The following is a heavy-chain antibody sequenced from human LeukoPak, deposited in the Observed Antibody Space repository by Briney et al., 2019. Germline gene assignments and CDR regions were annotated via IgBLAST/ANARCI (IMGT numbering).Heavy chain of an antibody. V-gene: IGHV3-23*01. CDR2: ISGCGGST. Sequence: GGSLRLSCAASGFTFSSYAMSWVRQAPGKGLEWVSGISGCGGSTYYADSVKGRFTISRDNSKNTLYLQMNSLRAEDTAVYYCAKGSSSGWYWGPFDYWGQGTLVTVSS. D-gene: IGHD6-19*01. CDR1: GFTFSSYA. CDR3: AKGSSSGWYWGPFDY. J-gene: IGHJ4*02.